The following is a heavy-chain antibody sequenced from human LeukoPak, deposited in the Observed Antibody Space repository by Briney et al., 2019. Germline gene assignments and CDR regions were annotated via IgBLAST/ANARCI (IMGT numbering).Heavy chain of an antibody. CDR2: ISGSGGST. J-gene: IGHJ4*02. CDR3: AKDRYDQHYFDY. CDR1: GFTFSSYA. D-gene: IGHD2-2*01. V-gene: IGHV3-23*01. Sequence: GGSLRLSSAASGFTFSSYAMSWVRQAPGKGLEWVSAISGSGGSTYYADSVKGRFTISRDNSKNTLYLQMNSLRAEDTAVYYCAKDRYDQHYFDYWGQGTLVTVSS.